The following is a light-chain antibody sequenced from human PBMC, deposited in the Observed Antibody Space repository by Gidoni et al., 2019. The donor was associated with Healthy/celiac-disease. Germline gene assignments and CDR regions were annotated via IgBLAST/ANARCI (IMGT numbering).Light chain of an antibody. Sequence: QSALTLPASVSGSPGQSITISCTGSSSDIGDYDFVSWYPQHPGEAPQLVIYDGTHRPSGIPDRFSGFKSGNTASLTISGLHAEDDVDDYFSSYSITAPGVFGGGTRLTVL. CDR3: SSYSITAPGV. CDR1: SSDIGDYDF. J-gene: IGLJ3*02. CDR2: DGT. V-gene: IGLV2-14*03.